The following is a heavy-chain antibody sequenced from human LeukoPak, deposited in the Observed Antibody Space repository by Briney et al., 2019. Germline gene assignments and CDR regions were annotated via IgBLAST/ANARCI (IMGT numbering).Heavy chain of an antibody. D-gene: IGHD3-10*01. CDR2: IYYSGST. V-gene: IGHV4-39*07. J-gene: IGHJ4*02. Sequence: SETLSLTCTVSGGSISSSSYYWGWIRQPPGKGLEWIGSIYYSGSTYYNPSLKSRVTISVDTSKNQFSLKLSSVTAADTAVYYCARDLSYYYGSGSYSYNPFDYWGQGTLVTVSS. CDR1: GGSISSSSYY. CDR3: ARDLSYYYGSGSYSYNPFDY.